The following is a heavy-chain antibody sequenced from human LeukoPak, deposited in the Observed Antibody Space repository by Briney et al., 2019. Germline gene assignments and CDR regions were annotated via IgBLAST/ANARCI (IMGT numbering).Heavy chain of an antibody. J-gene: IGHJ4*02. Sequence: GGSLRLSCATSGFTFSNAWMSWVRQAPGKRLEWVGRIKRKSDGETTDYAASVKGRFTISRDDSKNTLSLQMNSLKTEDTAVYYCSTEWNYGSGSIFDYWGQGTLVTVAS. CDR2: IKRKSDGETT. D-gene: IGHD3-10*01. V-gene: IGHV3-15*01. CDR1: GFTFSNAW. CDR3: STEWNYGSGSIFDY.